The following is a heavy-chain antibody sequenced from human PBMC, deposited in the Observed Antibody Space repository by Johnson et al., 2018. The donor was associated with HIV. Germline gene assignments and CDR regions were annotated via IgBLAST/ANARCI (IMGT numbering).Heavy chain of an antibody. D-gene: IGHD4-17*01. CDR1: GFTFSSYG. Sequence: VQLVESGGGVVQPGGSLRLSCAASGFTFSSYGMNWVRHAPGKGLEWVSDVNWNGARTGYADSVKGRFTVSRDNSKNTLYLQMNSLGPEDTAVFYCARVTSSVTTAKYGAFDIWGQGTMVTVSS. CDR2: VNWNGART. CDR3: ARVTSSVTTAKYGAFDI. J-gene: IGHJ3*02. V-gene: IGHV3-NL1*01.